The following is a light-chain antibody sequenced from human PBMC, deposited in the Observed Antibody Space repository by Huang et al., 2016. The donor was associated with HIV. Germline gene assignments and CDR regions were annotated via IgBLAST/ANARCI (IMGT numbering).Light chain of an antibody. CDR3: QQYNNWPET. Sequence: EIVMTQYPATLSVSPGERATLSCRASQSVSSNLAWYQQKPGQAPRLLIYDASTRATGIPARFSVSGSGTEFTLTISSLQSEDVAVYYCQQYNNWPETFGPGTKVDIK. CDR1: QSVSSN. V-gene: IGKV3-15*01. J-gene: IGKJ3*01. CDR2: DAS.